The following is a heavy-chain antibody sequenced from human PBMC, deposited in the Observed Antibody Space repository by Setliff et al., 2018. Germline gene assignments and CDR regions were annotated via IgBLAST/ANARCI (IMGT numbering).Heavy chain of an antibody. CDR1: GYTFNSYG. J-gene: IGHJ3*02. V-gene: IGHV1-18*01. D-gene: IGHD3-22*01. CDR3: ARSSDSGYYHQRDASDI. CDR2: ISPYNGNT. Sequence: ASVKVSCKASGYTFNSYGINWLRQAPGQGLEWLGWISPYNGNTKYAQTVQDRITMATDTSTRTSYMELSSPRSGDTAVYFCARSSDSGYYHQRDASDIWGQGTRVTVS.